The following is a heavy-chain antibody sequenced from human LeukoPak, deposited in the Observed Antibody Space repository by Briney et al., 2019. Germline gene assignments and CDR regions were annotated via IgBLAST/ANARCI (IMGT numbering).Heavy chain of an antibody. V-gene: IGHV1-69*13. J-gene: IGHJ3*02. Sequence: SVKVSCKASGGTFSSYAISWVRQAPGQGLEWMGGIIPIFGTANYAQKFQGRVTITADESTSTAYMELSSLRSEDTAVYYCASLGPSIAAAGASFDIWGQGTMVTVSS. D-gene: IGHD6-13*01. CDR1: GGTFSSYA. CDR2: IIPIFGTA. CDR3: ASLGPSIAAAGASFDI.